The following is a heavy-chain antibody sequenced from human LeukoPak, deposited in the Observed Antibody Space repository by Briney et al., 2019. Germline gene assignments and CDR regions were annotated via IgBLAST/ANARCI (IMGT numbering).Heavy chain of an antibody. V-gene: IGHV1-69*05. J-gene: IGHJ6*03. CDR1: GGTFSSYA. D-gene: IGHD1-7*01. CDR2: IIPIFGTA. CDR3: ARSGTTGYYYYMDV. Sequence: ASVKVSCEASGGTFSSYAISWVRQAPGQGLEWMGGIIPIFGTANYAQKFQGRVTITTDESTSTAYMELSSLRSEDTAVYYCARSGTTGYYYYMDVWGKGTTVTVSS.